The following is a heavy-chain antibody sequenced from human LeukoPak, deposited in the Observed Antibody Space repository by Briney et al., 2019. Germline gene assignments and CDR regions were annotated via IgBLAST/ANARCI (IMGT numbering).Heavy chain of an antibody. CDR3: ARDIGGLDGDGLDH. CDR2: ISSDETKK. J-gene: IGHJ4*02. D-gene: IGHD4-17*01. CDR1: GLTFSRDG. Sequence: GGSLRLSCAASGLTFSRDGLHWVRQAPAKGLEWVAVISSDETKKYYADPVKGRFTISRDNSKNTLYLQMNSLRSEDTAVYYCARDIGGLDGDGLDHWGQGTLVTVSS. V-gene: IGHV3-30-3*01.